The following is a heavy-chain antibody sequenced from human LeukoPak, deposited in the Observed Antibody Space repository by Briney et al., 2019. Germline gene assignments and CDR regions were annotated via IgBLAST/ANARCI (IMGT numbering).Heavy chain of an antibody. CDR1: GYTFTGYY. Sequence: ASVTVSCKASGYTFTGYYIHWVRQAPGQGLEWMGSIHPKSGNTKYAQKFQGRVTVTRDTSISAAYMELSRLTSDDTAVYYCARDPPAAGSTEFDFWGQGTLVTVSS. CDR2: IHPKSGNT. V-gene: IGHV1-2*02. D-gene: IGHD6-13*01. CDR3: ARDPPAAGSTEFDF. J-gene: IGHJ4*02.